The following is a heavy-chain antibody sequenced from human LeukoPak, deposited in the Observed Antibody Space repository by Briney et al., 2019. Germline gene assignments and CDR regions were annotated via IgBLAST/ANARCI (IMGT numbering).Heavy chain of an antibody. Sequence: GGSLRLSCAASGFTFSSYSMNWVRQAPGKGLEWVSSISSSSGYIFYADSVKGRFTISRDNAKNSLYLQMNSLRAEDTAVYYCARETLKDDYWGQGTLVTVSS. CDR3: ARETLKDDY. V-gene: IGHV3-21*01. CDR2: ISSSSGYI. J-gene: IGHJ4*02. CDR1: GFTFSSYS.